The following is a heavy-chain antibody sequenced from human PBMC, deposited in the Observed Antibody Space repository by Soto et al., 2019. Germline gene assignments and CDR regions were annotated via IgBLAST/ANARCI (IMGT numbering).Heavy chain of an antibody. Sequence: EVQLVESGGGLVQPGRSLRLSCAASGFTFDDYAMHWVRQAPGKGLEWVSGISWNSGSIGYADSVKGRFTISRDNAKNSLYLQMNSLRAEDTALYYCAKGAGAGLVVAAATFLYYFDYWGQGTLVTVSS. D-gene: IGHD2-15*01. CDR3: AKGAGAGLVVAAATFLYYFDY. V-gene: IGHV3-9*01. J-gene: IGHJ4*02. CDR1: GFTFDDYA. CDR2: ISWNSGSI.